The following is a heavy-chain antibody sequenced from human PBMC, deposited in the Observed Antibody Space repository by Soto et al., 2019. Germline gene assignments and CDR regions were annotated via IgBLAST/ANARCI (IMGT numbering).Heavy chain of an antibody. CDR1: GFTFSSYG. CDR3: AKDNPWFDP. J-gene: IGHJ5*02. V-gene: IGHV3-30*18. Sequence: HPGGSLRLSCAASGFTFSSYGMHWVRQAPGKGLEWVAVISYDGSNKYYADSVKGRFTISRDNSKNTLYLQMNSLRAEGTAVYYCAKDNPWFDPWGQGTLVTVSS. CDR2: ISYDGSNK.